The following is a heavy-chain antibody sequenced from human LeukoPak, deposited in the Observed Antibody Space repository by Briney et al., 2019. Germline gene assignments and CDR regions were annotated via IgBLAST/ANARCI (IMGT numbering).Heavy chain of an antibody. V-gene: IGHV4-59*01. J-gene: IGHJ4*02. D-gene: IGHD4-23*01. Sequence: PSETLSLTCTVSGGSMSSYYWSWIRQPPGKGLDWIGYIYYSGSTHYNPSLKSRVTISVDTSKNQFSLKLSSVTAADTAVYYCARYGGNFDYWGQGTLVTVSS. CDR2: IYYSGST. CDR3: ARYGGNFDY. CDR1: GGSMSSYY.